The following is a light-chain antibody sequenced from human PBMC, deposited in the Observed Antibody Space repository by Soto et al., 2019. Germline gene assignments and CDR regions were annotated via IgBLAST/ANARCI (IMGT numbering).Light chain of an antibody. J-gene: IGKJ2*01. CDR3: QQRSNWPPMYT. Sequence: EIVLTQSPATLSLSPGERATLSCRASQSVSSYLAWYQQKPGQAPRLLIYDASNRATGIPARFSGSGSGTDFTLIISSLEREDFAVYYCQQRSNWPPMYTFGQGTKLEIK. CDR1: QSVSSY. V-gene: IGKV3-11*01. CDR2: DAS.